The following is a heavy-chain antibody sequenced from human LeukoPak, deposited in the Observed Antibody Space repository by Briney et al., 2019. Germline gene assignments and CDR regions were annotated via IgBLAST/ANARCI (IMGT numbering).Heavy chain of an antibody. CDR1: GYTFTIDN. V-gene: IGHV1-46*04. J-gene: IGHJ4*02. CDR3: AAPKKGSNWHNY. D-gene: IGHD4-4*01. CDR2: INPSGDNT. Sequence: GASVKVSCKASGYTFTIDNVHWVRQAPGQGLEWMGLINPSGDNTNYAQKLKGRVTVTRDTSASTVYMELSSLRSEDTAVYYCAAPKKGSNWHNYWGQGTLVTVSS.